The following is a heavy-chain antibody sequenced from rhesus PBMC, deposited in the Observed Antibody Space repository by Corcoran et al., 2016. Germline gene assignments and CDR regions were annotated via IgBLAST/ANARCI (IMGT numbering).Heavy chain of an antibody. CDR1: GDSISNTNW. CDR3: ARGVYSGSYYLDV. Sequence: QLQLQESGPGLVKPSETLSLTCAVSGDSISNTNWWTWIRQPPGKGLELIGRISGSGGSTSYNPSLKSRVTISTDTSKNQFSLKLSSVTAADTAVYYCARGVYSGSYYLDVWGRGVLVTVSS. CDR2: ISGSGGST. J-gene: IGHJ5-2*02. D-gene: IGHD3-16*01. V-gene: IGHV4-57*01.